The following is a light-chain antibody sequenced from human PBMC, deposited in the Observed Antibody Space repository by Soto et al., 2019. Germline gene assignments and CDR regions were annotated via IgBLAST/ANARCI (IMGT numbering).Light chain of an antibody. CDR2: GAS. CDR1: QTVSSSY. CDR3: QQYGSSPRT. Sequence: EFVLTQSPGILSVSPGERATLSCRASQTVSSSYLAWYQQRPGQAPTLLIYGASSRATGIPDRFNGSGSGTDFTLTISRLEPEDFAVYFCQQYGSSPRTFGRGTRVEIK. V-gene: IGKV3-20*01. J-gene: IGKJ1*01.